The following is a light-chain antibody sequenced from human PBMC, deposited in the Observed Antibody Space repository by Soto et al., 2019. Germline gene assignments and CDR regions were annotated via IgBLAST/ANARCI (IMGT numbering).Light chain of an antibody. V-gene: IGLV2-11*01. CDR1: SSDVGGYNY. CDR3: CSYAGSYTPHV. Sequence: QSALTQPRSVSGSPGQSVTISCTGTSSDVGGYNYVSWYQHHPGKAPKLMIYDVSKRPSGVPDRFSGSKSGNTASLTISGLQAEDEADYYCCSYAGSYTPHVFGTGTKLTVL. J-gene: IGLJ1*01. CDR2: DVS.